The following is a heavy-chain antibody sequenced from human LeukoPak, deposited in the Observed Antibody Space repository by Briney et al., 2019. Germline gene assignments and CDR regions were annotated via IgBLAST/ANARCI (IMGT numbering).Heavy chain of an antibody. CDR3: AKVDQDIVVVPAAMIAFDI. J-gene: IGHJ3*02. D-gene: IGHD2-2*01. Sequence: GDSTYYADPVKGRFTISRDNSKNTLYLQMNSLRAEDTAIYYCAKVDQDIVVVPAAMIAFDIWGQGTTVTVSS. V-gene: IGHV3-23*01. CDR2: GDST.